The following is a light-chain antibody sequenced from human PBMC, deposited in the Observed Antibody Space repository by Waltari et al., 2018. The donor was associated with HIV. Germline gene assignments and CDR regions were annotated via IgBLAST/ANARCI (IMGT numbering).Light chain of an antibody. CDR1: SSNIPTYP. CDR3: AAWDDSLNGFWV. CDR2: SNN. Sequence: QSVLTQPPSASGTPGQRVTISFSLSSSNIPTYPLNWYQQLPGTAPKRLIYSNNQRPSGVPDRFSGSKSGTSASLAISGLQSEDEADYYCAAWDDSLNGFWVFGGGTKLTVL. V-gene: IGLV1-44*01. J-gene: IGLJ3*02.